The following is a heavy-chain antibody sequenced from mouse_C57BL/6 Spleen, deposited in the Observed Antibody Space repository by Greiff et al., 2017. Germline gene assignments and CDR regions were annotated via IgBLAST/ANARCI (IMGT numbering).Heavy chain of an antibody. J-gene: IGHJ3*01. D-gene: IGHD2-4*01. Sequence: EVQRVESGGDLVKPGGSLKLSCAASGFTFSSYGMSWVRQTPDKRLEWVATISSGGSYTYYPDSVKGRSTISRAHAKNTLYLQMSSLKSEDTAMYYCAKYDYDPFAYWGQGTLVTVSA. CDR2: ISSGGSYT. CDR3: AKYDYDPFAY. V-gene: IGHV5-6*01. CDR1: GFTFSSYG.